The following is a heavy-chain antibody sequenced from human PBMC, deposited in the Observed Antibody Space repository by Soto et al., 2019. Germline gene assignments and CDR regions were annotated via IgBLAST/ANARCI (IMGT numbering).Heavy chain of an antibody. Sequence: GGSLRLSCAASGFTFSSYAMHWVRQAPGKGLEWVAVISYDGSNKYYADSVKGRFTISRDNSKNTLYLQMNSLRAEDTAVYYCAREEIVGAWDDAFDIWGQGTMVTVSS. D-gene: IGHD1-26*01. J-gene: IGHJ3*02. CDR1: GFTFSSYA. V-gene: IGHV3-30-3*01. CDR3: AREEIVGAWDDAFDI. CDR2: ISYDGSNK.